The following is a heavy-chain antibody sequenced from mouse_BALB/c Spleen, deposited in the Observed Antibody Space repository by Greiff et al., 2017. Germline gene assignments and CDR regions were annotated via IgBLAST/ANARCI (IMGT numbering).Heavy chain of an antibody. CDR3: ARKGEGSYAMDY. Sequence: VMLVESGPGLVQPSQSLSITCTVSGFSLTSYGVHWVRQSPGKGLEWLGVIWSGGSTDYNAAFISRLSISKDNSKSQVFFKMNSLQANDTAIYYCARKGEGSYAMDYWGQGTSVTVSA. J-gene: IGHJ4*01. CDR1: GFSLTSYG. V-gene: IGHV2-2*02. CDR2: IWSGGST.